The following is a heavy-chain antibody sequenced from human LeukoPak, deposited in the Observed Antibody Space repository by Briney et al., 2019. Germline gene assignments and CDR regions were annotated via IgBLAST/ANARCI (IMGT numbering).Heavy chain of an antibody. J-gene: IGHJ5*02. D-gene: IGHD6-19*01. V-gene: IGHV4-34*01. CDR2: INHSGST. Sequence: PSETLSLTCTVSGGSISSYYWSWIRQPAGKGLEWIGEINHSGSTNYNPSLKSRVTISVDTSKNQFSLKLSSVTAADTAVYYCARSDSSGWRYNWFDPWGQGTLVTVSS. CDR3: ARSDSSGWRYNWFDP. CDR1: GGSISSYY.